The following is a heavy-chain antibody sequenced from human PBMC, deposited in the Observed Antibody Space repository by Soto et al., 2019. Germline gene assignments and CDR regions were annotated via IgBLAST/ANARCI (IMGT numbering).Heavy chain of an antibody. V-gene: IGHV3-48*02. CDR3: ARDNGKDGLFDP. D-gene: IGHD3-16*01. CDR1: GFSFSSYS. Sequence: GESLKISCAASGFSFSSYSMNWVRQAPGKGLEWVSYITGSSSTIFYADSVKGRFTISRDNAKNSLYLQMNSLRDEDTAVYYCARDNGKDGLFDPWGQGILVTVSS. CDR2: ITGSSSTI. J-gene: IGHJ5*02.